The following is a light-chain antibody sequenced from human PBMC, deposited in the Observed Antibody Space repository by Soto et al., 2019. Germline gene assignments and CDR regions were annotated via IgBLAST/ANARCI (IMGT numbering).Light chain of an antibody. J-gene: IGKJ4*01. CDR1: QSLSSS. Sequence: EIVLTQSPSTLSMSPGERATLSCRASQSLSSSSRAWYQQKPGQAPRLLIYDASNRATGIPARFSGSGSGTAFTLTISSLEPEDFAVYYCQQRSNWPPLTFGGGTKVDI. V-gene: IGKV3D-20*02. CDR3: QQRSNWPPLT. CDR2: DAS.